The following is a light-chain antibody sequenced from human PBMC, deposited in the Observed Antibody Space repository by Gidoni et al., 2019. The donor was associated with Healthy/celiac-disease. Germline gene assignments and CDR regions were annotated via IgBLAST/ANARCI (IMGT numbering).Light chain of an antibody. CDR1: QSISSY. J-gene: IGKJ2*01. CDR3: QQNYSYT. CDR2: AAS. Sequence: DIQMTQSPSSLSASVGDRVTITCRASQSISSYLNWYQQKPGKAPKLLIYAASSLQSGFPSRFSGSGSGTDFTLTISSLRPEDFATYYCQQNYSYTFGQGTKLEIK. V-gene: IGKV1-39*01.